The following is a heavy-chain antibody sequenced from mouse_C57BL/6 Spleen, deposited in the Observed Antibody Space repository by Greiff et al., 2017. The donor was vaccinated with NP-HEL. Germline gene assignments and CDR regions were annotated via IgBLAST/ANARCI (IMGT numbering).Heavy chain of an antibody. J-gene: IGHJ3*01. D-gene: IGHD2-4*01. Sequence: VQLQQSDAELVKPGASVKISCKVSGYTFTDHTIHWMKQRPEQGLEWIGYIYPRDGSTKYNEKFKGKATLTAAKSSSTAYMPLNSLESSDSAVYVCARGNCDYDGGVAYWGQGTLVTVSA. CDR1: GYTFTDHT. V-gene: IGHV1-78*01. CDR3: ARGNCDYDGGVAY. CDR2: IYPRDGST.